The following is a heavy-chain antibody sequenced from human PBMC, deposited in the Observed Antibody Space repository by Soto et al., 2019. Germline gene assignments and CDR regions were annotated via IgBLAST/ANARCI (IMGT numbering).Heavy chain of an antibody. CDR1: GFTFSSYS. J-gene: IGHJ4*02. CDR3: ARVDFDYYDSSGYPGVAY. CDR2: ISSSSSYI. D-gene: IGHD3-22*01. V-gene: IGHV3-21*01. Sequence: GGSLRLSCAASGFTFSSYSMNWVRQAPGKGLEWVSSISSSSSYIYYADSVKGRFTISRDNAKNSLYLQMNSLRAEDTAVYYCARVDFDYYDSSGYPGVAYWGQGTLVTVSS.